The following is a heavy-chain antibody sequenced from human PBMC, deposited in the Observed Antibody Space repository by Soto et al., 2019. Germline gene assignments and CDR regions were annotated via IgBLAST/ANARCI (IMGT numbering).Heavy chain of an antibody. J-gene: IGHJ4*02. V-gene: IGHV4-31*03. CDR2: IYYSGST. Sequence: QVQLQESGPGLVKPSQTLSLTCTVSGGSISSGGYYWSWIRQHPGKGLEWIGYIYYSGSTYYNPFLKSRVTISVDTSKNQFSLKLSSVADADTAVYYCARVGGGGSHCDNWGQGTMVTVSS. CDR3: ARVGGGGSHCDN. D-gene: IGHD1-26*01. CDR1: GGSISSGGYY.